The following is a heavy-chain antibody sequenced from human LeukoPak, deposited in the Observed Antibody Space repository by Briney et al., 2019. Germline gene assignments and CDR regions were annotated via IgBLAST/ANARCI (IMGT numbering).Heavy chain of an antibody. CDR1: GFTVSSNY. V-gene: IGHV3-66*02. D-gene: IGHD5-12*01. CDR3: ARGRRGSGYYLDY. CDR2: IYSGGST. Sequence: GGSLRLSCAASGFTVSSNYMSWVRQAPGTGLEWVSVIYSGGSTYYADSVKGRFTISRDNSKNTLYLQMNSLSAEDTAVYYCARGRRGSGYYLDYWGQGTLVTVSS. J-gene: IGHJ4*02.